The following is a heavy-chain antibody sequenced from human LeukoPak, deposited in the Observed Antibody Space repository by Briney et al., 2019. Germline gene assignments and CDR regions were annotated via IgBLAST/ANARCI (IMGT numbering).Heavy chain of an antibody. CDR3: ARGGEQWQVPVFIDY. J-gene: IGHJ4*02. CDR2: IKQDGSGK. V-gene: IGHV3-7*01. CDR1: GFTFRNYW. D-gene: IGHD6-19*01. Sequence: GGSLRLSCAASGFTFRNYWMTWVRHAPGKELEWVANIKQDGSGKYYVDSVRGRFTISRDNAKNSLFLQLSSLRGEDTAVYYCARGGEQWQVPVFIDYWGQGTLVTVSS.